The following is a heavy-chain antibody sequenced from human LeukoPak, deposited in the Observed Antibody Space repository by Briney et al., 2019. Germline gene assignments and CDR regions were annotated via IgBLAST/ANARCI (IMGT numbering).Heavy chain of an antibody. CDR3: AELGITMIGGV. V-gene: IGHV3-74*03. Sequence: GGSLRLSCAASGFTFTKYWMHWVRQAPGKGLVWVSRVNSDGSRTTYADSVKGRFTISRDNANNTLYLQMNSLTAEDTAVYYCAELGITMIGGVWGKGTTVTISS. CDR1: GFTFTKYW. J-gene: IGHJ6*04. CDR2: VNSDGSRT. D-gene: IGHD3-10*02.